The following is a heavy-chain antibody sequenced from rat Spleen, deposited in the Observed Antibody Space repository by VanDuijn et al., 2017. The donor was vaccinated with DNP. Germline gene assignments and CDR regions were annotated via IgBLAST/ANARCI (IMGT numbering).Heavy chain of an antibody. J-gene: IGHJ3*01. CDR3: ARSHTTGMTWFAY. CDR2: ISSGGST. D-gene: IGHD1-7*01. Sequence: VQLVESGGGLVQPGRSLKLSCAASGFIFSNYGMAWVRQAPGKGLEWIATISSGGSTYYNSALKSRLSISRDTSKSQVFLEMNSLQTEDTAIYFCARSHTTGMTWFAYWGHGTLVTVSS. V-gene: IGHV2S8*01. CDR1: GFIFSNYG.